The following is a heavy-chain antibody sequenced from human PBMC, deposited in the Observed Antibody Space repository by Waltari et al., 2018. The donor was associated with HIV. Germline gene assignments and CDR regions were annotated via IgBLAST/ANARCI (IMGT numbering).Heavy chain of an antibody. Sequence: EVQLVESGGDLVQPGGSLRLSCAVSGFTFSSFWMIWVRQATGKGLEWVASLKHDGSEQYYVDSVKGRFTISRDNAKNSLFLQMDSLRAEDTALYYCSRLSYHAFDLWGQGTMVTVSS. V-gene: IGHV3-7*01. D-gene: IGHD3-16*02. J-gene: IGHJ3*01. CDR3: SRLSYHAFDL. CDR2: LKHDGSEQ. CDR1: GFTFSSFW.